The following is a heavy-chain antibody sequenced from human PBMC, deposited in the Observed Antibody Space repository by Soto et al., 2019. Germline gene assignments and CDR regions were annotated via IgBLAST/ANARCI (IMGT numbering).Heavy chain of an antibody. D-gene: IGHD4-17*01. CDR1: GGSISSGGYY. V-gene: IGHV4-31*03. CDR2: IYYSGST. Sequence: SETLSLTCTVSGGSISSGGYYWSWIRQHPGKGLEWIGYIYYSGSTYYNPSLKSRVTISVDTSKNKFSLKLSSVTAADTAVYYCARDIGPDYGDYLPRNRDFELWGCVMLV. CDR3: ARDIGPDYGDYLPRNRDFEL. J-gene: IGHJ2*01.